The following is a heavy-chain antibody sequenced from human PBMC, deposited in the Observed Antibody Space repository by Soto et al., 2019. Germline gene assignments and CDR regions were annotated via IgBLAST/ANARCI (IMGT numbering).Heavy chain of an antibody. V-gene: IGHV4-59*12. Sequence: PSETLSLTCTVSGASIINYYWAWIRQSPGGGLESIGYVSNTATTTYNPSLKNRVTISVDASKNTLYLQMNSLRAEDTAVYYCAKGSLTPGYWGQGTLVTVSS. CDR2: VSNTATT. CDR3: AKGSLTPGY. J-gene: IGHJ4*02. CDR1: GASIINYY.